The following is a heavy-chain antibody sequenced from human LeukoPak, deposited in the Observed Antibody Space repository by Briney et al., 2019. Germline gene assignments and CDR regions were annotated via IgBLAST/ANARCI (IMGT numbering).Heavy chain of an antibody. D-gene: IGHD1-7*01. CDR3: ARDGDWNYLRYYYMDV. CDR2: ISNDGGNK. V-gene: IGHV3-30*04. CDR1: GFTFSTLP. Sequence: PGRSLRLSCSASGFTFSTLPMHGVRQAPGKGLEWVALISNDGGNKYYADSIKGRFTISRDNSKNTFYLKMNSLRPDDTSIYSCARDGDWNYLRYYYMDVWGKGPTVTVSS. J-gene: IGHJ6*03.